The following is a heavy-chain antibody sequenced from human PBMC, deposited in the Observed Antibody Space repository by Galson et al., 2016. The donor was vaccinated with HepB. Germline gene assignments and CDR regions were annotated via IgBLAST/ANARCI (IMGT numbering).Heavy chain of an antibody. CDR1: GGTFSSYA. V-gene: IGHV1-69*13. Sequence: SVKVSCKASGGTFSSYAISWVRQAPGQGLEWMGGIIPIFGTANYAQKFQGRVTITADESTSTDYMELSSLRSEDTAVFYCATGSYYYYTMDVWCQGTTVTVSS. CDR3: ATGSYYYYTMDV. CDR2: IIPIFGTA. J-gene: IGHJ6*02.